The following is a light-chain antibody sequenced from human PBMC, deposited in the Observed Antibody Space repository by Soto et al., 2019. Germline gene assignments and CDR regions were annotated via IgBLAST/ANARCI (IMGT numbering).Light chain of an antibody. CDR3: QQYGNYPRT. CDR1: QSVSRN. Sequence: EIVMTQSPATLSVSPGGRSTLSCMAGQSVSRNLAWYQQKPGQAPRLLIYCASTRATGIPARFSGSGSGTESTLTISRLEPEDFEVYYCQQYGNYPRTFGQGTKVDIK. V-gene: IGKV3-15*01. CDR2: CAS. J-gene: IGKJ1*01.